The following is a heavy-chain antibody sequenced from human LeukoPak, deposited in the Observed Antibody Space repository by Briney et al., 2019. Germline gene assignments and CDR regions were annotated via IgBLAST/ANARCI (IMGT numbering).Heavy chain of an antibody. V-gene: IGHV4-39*07. CDR2: IYYSGST. D-gene: IGHD2-15*01. Sequence: PSETLSLTCTVSGGSISSSSYYWGWIRQPPGKGLEWIGSIYYSGSTYYNPSLKSRVTIPVDTSKNQFSLKLSSVTAADTAVYYCAGLGTDLVVVAATPLDYWGQGTLVTVSS. CDR1: GGSISSSSYY. J-gene: IGHJ4*02. CDR3: AGLGTDLVVVAATPLDY.